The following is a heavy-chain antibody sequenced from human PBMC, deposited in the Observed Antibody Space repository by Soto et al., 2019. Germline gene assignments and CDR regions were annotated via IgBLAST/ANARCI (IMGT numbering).Heavy chain of an antibody. Sequence: QVQLVESGGGVAQPGRSLRLSCAASAFTFSSYPMHWVRQAPGKGLEWVAVISYDGSNKYYADSVKGRFTISRDNSKNTLYLQMNSLRAEDTAVYYCARGPGGYYGMDVWGQGTTVTVSS. CDR2: ISYDGSNK. CDR1: AFTFSSYP. D-gene: IGHD3-10*01. J-gene: IGHJ6*02. CDR3: ARGPGGYYGMDV. V-gene: IGHV3-30-3*01.